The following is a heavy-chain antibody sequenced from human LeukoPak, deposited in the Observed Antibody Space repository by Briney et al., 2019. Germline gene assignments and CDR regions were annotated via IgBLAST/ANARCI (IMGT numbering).Heavy chain of an antibody. J-gene: IGHJ6*02. CDR1: GGTFSSYA. V-gene: IGHV1-69*13. CDR3: AILYGDYVDPNYCYGMDV. Sequence: SVKVSCKASGGTFSSYAISWVRQAPGQGLEWMGGIIPIFGTANYAQKFQGRVTITADESTSTAYMELSSLRSEDTAVYYCAILYGDYVDPNYCYGMDVWGQGTTVTVSS. D-gene: IGHD4-17*01. CDR2: IIPIFGTA.